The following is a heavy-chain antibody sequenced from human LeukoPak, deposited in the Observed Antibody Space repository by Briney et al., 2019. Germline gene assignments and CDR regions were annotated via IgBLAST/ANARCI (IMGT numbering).Heavy chain of an antibody. CDR2: IYYSGST. D-gene: IGHD2-15*01. CDR3: ARGLVAAFNWFDP. Sequence: SETLSLTCTVSGGSISSYYWSWIRQPPGKGLEWIGYIYYSGSTNYNPSLKSRVTISVDTSKNQFSLKLSSVTAADTAVYYCARGLVAAFNWFDPWGQGTLATVSS. CDR1: GGSISSYY. J-gene: IGHJ5*02. V-gene: IGHV4-59*01.